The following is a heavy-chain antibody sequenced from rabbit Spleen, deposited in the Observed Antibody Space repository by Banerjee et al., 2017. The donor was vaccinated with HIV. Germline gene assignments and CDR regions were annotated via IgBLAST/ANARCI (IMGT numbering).Heavy chain of an antibody. V-gene: IGHV1S45*01. J-gene: IGHJ4*01. CDR2: IYGGTSSY. D-gene: IGHD8-1*01. CDR1: GFSFSSGYY. CDR3: ARKLTGSSSIYTFTL. Sequence: QEQLVESGGGLVQPEGSLALTCTASGFSFSSGYYMCWVRQAPGKGLEWIGCIYGGTSSYYYASWAKGRFTISKTSSTTVTLQMTSLTAADTATYFCARKLTGSSSIYTFTLWGQGTLVTVS.